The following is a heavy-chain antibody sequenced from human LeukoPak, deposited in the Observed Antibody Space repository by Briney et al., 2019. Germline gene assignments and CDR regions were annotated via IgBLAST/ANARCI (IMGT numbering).Heavy chain of an antibody. J-gene: IGHJ5*02. CDR3: ARHGYYGSGHWFDP. V-gene: IGHV4-39*01. D-gene: IGHD3-10*01. CDR2: LYYDGRT. Sequence: SETLSLTCTVFGDSVSSSNYYWAWFRQPPGKGLDWIGSLYYDGRTYYNPSLKSRVTISVDTSKNQFSLKLSSVTATDTAVYYCARHGYYGSGHWFDPWGQGTLVTVSS. CDR1: GDSVSSSNYY.